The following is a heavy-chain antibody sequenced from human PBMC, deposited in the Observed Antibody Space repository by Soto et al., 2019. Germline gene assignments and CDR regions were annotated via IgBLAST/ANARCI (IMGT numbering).Heavy chain of an antibody. D-gene: IGHD6-19*01. CDR2: IYHSGST. CDR1: GGSISSSNW. CDR3: ARGVGGLDYYYGMDV. J-gene: IGHJ6*02. V-gene: IGHV4-4*02. Sequence: SETLSLTCAVPGGSISSSNWWSWVRQPPGKGLEWIGEIYHSGSTNYNPSLKSRVTISVDKSKNQFSLKLSSVTAADTAVYYCARGVGGLDYYYGMDVWGQGTTVTVSS.